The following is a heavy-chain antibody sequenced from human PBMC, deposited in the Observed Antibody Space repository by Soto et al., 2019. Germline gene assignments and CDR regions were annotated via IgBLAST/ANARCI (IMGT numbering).Heavy chain of an antibody. CDR3: VRTACVINNCSYRGVR. D-gene: IGHD1-20*01. CDR1: GLDFKTYG. Sequence: QGQLVESGGGVVQPGRSLRLSCVASGLDFKTYGMHWVRQAPGKGLEWVAVIGFDGTNIHYSDSVRGRFSISRDNSENTVYLQMKSLRVEDTALYYCVRTACVINNCSYRGVRWGQGTLVTV. J-gene: IGHJ4*02. CDR2: IGFDGTNI. V-gene: IGHV3-33*01.